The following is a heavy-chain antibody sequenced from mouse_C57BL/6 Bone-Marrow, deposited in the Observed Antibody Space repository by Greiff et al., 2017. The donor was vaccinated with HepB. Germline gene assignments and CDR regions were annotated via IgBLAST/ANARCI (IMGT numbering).Heavy chain of an antibody. CDR1: GYTFTSYW. J-gene: IGHJ4*01. CDR2: IDPSDSYT. D-gene: IGHD5-1*01. Sequence: VQLQQPGAELVRPGTSVKLSCKASGYTFTSYWMHWVKQRPGQGLEWIGVIDPSDSYTNYNQKFKGKATLTVDTSSSTAYMQLSSLTSEDSAVYYCARDGVPWNYWGQGTSVTVSS. CDR3: ARDGVPWNY. V-gene: IGHV1-59*01.